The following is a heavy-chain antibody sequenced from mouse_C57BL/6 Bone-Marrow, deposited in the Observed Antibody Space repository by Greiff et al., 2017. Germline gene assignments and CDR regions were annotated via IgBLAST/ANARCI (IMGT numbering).Heavy chain of an antibody. J-gene: IGHJ1*03. Sequence: VQLQQPGAELVKPGASVKLSCKASGYTFTSYWMHWVKQRPGQGLEWIGMIHPNSGSTNYNEKFKSKATLTVDKSSSTAYMQLSSLTSEDSAVYYCARRGSTVADWYFDVWGTGTTVTVSS. CDR2: IHPNSGST. D-gene: IGHD1-1*01. CDR3: ARRGSTVADWYFDV. CDR1: GYTFTSYW. V-gene: IGHV1-64*01.